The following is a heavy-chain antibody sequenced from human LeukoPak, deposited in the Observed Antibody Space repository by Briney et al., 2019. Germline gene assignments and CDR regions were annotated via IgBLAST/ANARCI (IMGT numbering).Heavy chain of an antibody. CDR2: IYYSGST. Sequence: SETLSLTCTVSGGSISSYYWSWIRRPPGKGLEWIGYIYYSGSTNYNPSLKSRVTISVDTSKNQFSLKLTSVTAADTAVYYCARQGYGDRYYFDYWGQGTLVTVSS. V-gene: IGHV4-59*08. CDR1: GGSISSYY. CDR3: ARQGYGDRYYFDY. D-gene: IGHD4-17*01. J-gene: IGHJ4*02.